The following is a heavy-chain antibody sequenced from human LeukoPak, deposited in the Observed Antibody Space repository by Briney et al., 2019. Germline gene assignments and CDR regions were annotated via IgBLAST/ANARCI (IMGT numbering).Heavy chain of an antibody. V-gene: IGHV4-39*01. Sequence: PSETLSLTCTVSGGSISSSSYYWGWIRQPPGKGLEWIGSIYYSGSTYYNPSLKSRVTISVDTSKNQFSLKLSSVTAADTAVYYCAKLLYSSSSVGVDYWGQGTLVTVSS. J-gene: IGHJ4*02. D-gene: IGHD6-6*01. CDR1: GGSISSSSYY. CDR2: IYYSGST. CDR3: AKLLYSSSSVGVDY.